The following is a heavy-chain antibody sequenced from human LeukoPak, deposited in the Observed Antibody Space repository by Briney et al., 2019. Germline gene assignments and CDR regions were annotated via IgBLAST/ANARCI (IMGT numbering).Heavy chain of an antibody. V-gene: IGHV1-69*04. Sequence: SVKVSCKASGGTFSSYAISWVRQAPGQGLEWMGRIIPILGIANYAQKFQGRVTITADKSTSTAYMELSSLRSEDTAVYYCARGAAASGFTSFDIWGQGTMVTVS. CDR1: GGTFSSYA. CDR3: ARGAAASGFTSFDI. J-gene: IGHJ3*02. CDR2: IIPILGIA. D-gene: IGHD6-13*01.